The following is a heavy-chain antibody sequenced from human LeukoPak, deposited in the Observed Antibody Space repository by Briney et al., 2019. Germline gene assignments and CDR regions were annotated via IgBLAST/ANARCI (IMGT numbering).Heavy chain of an antibody. J-gene: IGHJ5*02. D-gene: IGHD3-3*01. CDR2: IYHSGST. CDR3: ARLITIPNGWFDP. Sequence: PSETLSLTCAVSGYSISSGYYWGWIRQPPGKGLEWIGSIYHSGSTYYNPSLKSRVTISVDTSKNQFSLKLNSVTAADTAVYYCARLITIPNGWFDPWGQGTLVTVSS. CDR1: GYSISSGYY. V-gene: IGHV4-38-2*01.